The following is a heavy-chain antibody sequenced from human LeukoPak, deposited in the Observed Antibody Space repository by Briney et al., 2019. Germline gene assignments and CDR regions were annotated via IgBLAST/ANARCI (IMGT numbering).Heavy chain of an antibody. Sequence: PSETLSLTCTVSGGSISSYYWSWTRQPPGKGLEWIGYIYYSGSTNYNPSLKSRVTISVDTSKNQFSLKLSSVTAADTAVYYCARALQTYDFWSGYYDYFDYWGQGTLVTVSS. D-gene: IGHD3-3*01. CDR1: GGSISSYY. J-gene: IGHJ4*02. CDR2: IYYSGST. CDR3: ARALQTYDFWSGYYDYFDY. V-gene: IGHV4-59*01.